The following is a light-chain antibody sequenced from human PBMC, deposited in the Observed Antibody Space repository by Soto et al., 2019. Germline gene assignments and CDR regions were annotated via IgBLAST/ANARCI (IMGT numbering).Light chain of an antibody. CDR1: ISDVGSYKY. Sequence: QSALTQPASVSGSPGQSINISCTGSISDVGSYKYVSWYQQHPGKAPKLIIFEVSHRPSGVSDRFSGSKSGNTASLTISGLQAEDEADYSCISYTTASTLEFGGGTKLTVL. J-gene: IGLJ2*01. V-gene: IGLV2-14*01. CDR3: ISYTTASTLE. CDR2: EVS.